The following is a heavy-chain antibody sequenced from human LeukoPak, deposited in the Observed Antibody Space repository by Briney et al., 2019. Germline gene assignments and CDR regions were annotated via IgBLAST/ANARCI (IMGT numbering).Heavy chain of an antibody. CDR1: GYTFTSYD. Sequence: ASVKVSCKASGYTFTSYDIHWVRQATGQGRAWMGWMNPNSGNTGYAQKFQGRVTMTRNTSISTAYMELSSLRSEDTAVYYCARFYDRAARDAFDIWGQGTMVTVSS. J-gene: IGHJ3*02. V-gene: IGHV1-8*01. CDR3: ARFYDRAARDAFDI. D-gene: IGHD3-22*01. CDR2: MNPNSGNT.